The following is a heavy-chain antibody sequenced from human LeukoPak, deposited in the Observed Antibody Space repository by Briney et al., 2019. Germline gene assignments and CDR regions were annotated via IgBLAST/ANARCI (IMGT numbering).Heavy chain of an antibody. CDR1: GFTFSNFG. Sequence: GGSLRLSCATSGFTFSNFGMHWVRQAPGKGLEWVAVISYDGSDTYYANSVKGRFIISRDNSKNTLYLQINSPRVEDTAVYFCAKAHSGLLPVGAFDIWGQGTMVTVSS. V-gene: IGHV3-30*18. CDR3: AKAHSGLLPVGAFDI. J-gene: IGHJ3*02. D-gene: IGHD6-19*01. CDR2: ISYDGSDT.